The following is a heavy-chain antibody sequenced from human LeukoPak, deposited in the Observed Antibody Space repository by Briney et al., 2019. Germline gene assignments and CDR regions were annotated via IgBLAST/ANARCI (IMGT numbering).Heavy chain of an antibody. CDR3: ARKGY. V-gene: IGHV3-7*01. CDR1: GFTFSGYW. Sequence: SGGSLRLSCAASGFTFSGYWMSWVRQAPGKGLEWVANIKQDGSEKYYVDSVKGRFAISRDNAKNSLYLQMNSLRAEDTAVYYCARKGYWGQGTLVTVSS. J-gene: IGHJ4*02. CDR2: IKQDGSEK.